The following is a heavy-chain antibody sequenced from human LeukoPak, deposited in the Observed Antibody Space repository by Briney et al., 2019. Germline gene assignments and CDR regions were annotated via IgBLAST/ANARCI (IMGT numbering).Heavy chain of an antibody. CDR3: ARDDILTGARGLDY. V-gene: IGHV3-33*08. Sequence: PGGSLRLSCAASGFTFDDYAMHWVRQAPGKGLEWVAVIWYDGSNKYYVDSVKGRFTISRDNSKNTLYLQMNSLRAEDTAVYYCARDDILTGARGLDYWGQGTLVTVSS. D-gene: IGHD3-9*01. CDR2: IWYDGSNK. J-gene: IGHJ4*02. CDR1: GFTFDDYA.